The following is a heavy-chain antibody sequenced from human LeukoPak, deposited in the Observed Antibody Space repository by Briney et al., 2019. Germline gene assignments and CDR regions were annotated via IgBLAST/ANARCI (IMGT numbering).Heavy chain of an antibody. CDR3: AKEGSMPVWIMPFDP. J-gene: IGHJ5*02. CDR1: EFSVGSNY. Sequence: PGGSLRLSCAASEFSVGSNYMTWVRQAPGKGLEWVSLIYSGGSTYYADSVKGRFTISRDNSKNTLYLQMNSLRAEDTAVYYCAKEGSMPVWIMPFDPWGQGTLVTVSS. CDR2: IYSGGST. D-gene: IGHD2/OR15-2a*01. V-gene: IGHV3-53*01.